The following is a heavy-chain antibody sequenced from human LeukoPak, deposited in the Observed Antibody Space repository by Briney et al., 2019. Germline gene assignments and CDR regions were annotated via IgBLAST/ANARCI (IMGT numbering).Heavy chain of an antibody. CDR3: ARDVKYRGWWFDP. CDR1: GYTFTSYY. CDR2: IQPSGGSI. Sequence: GASVKVPCKASGYTFTSYYMHWVRQAPGQGLAWMGIIQPSGGSISYAQKLHGRVNMTRDTSTSTVYMELGSLRSEDTAVYYCARDVKYRGWWFDPWGQGTLVTVSS. J-gene: IGHJ5*02. D-gene: IGHD2-2*01. V-gene: IGHV1-46*01.